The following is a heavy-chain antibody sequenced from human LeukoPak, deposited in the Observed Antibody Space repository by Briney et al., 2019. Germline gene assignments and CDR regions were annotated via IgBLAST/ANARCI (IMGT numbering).Heavy chain of an antibody. V-gene: IGHV1-8*01. D-gene: IGHD3-22*01. CDR1: GYTFTSYD. Sequence: ASVKVSCKASGYTFTSYDINWVRQATGQGLEWMGWMNPNSGNTGHAQKFQGRVTMTRNTSISTAYMELSSLRSEDTAVYYCARGAGGPTYYYDSSGYPARYLDLWGRGTLVTVSS. J-gene: IGHJ2*01. CDR2: MNPNSGNT. CDR3: ARGAGGPTYYYDSSGYPARYLDL.